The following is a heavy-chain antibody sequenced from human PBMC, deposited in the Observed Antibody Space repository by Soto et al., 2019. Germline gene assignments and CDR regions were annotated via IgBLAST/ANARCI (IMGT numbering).Heavy chain of an antibody. CDR1: GFTFSDYY. CDR2: IVARSVYT. CDR3: ARLRASSWYMGGYLDY. Sequence: QVQLVESGGGLVKPGGSLRLSCIASGFTFSDYYMTWIRQAPGQGLEYISYIVARSVYTNYADSVKGRFTISRDNAKNSLYLEMKSLRAEDTGVYYCARLRASSWYMGGYLDYWGQGTLVTVSS. J-gene: IGHJ4*02. V-gene: IGHV3-11*06. D-gene: IGHD6-13*01.